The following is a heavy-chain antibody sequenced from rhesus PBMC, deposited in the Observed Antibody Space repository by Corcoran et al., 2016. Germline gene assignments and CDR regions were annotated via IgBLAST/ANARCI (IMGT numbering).Heavy chain of an antibody. CDR2: INGKSGIT. CDR1: GASISSHW. CDR3: ARAVGAPDY. J-gene: IGHJ4*01. D-gene: IGHD1-44*02. Sequence: QVQLQESGPGLVKPSETLSLTCTVSGASISSHWWSWIRQPPGKRLEWIGEINGKSGITKYNPSRKSRVTISKDASKNQFSRKLSSVTAADTAVYYCARAVGAPDYWGQGVLVTVSS. V-gene: IGHV4-80*01.